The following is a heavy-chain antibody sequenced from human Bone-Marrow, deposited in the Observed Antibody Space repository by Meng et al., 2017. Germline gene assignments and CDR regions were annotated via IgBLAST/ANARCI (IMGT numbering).Heavy chain of an antibody. J-gene: IGHJ6*02. V-gene: IGHV3-49*04. D-gene: IGHD3-10*01. CDR3: TRDSGFGELLYPDFYYGLDV. CDR2: IRSRAYGGTT. CDR1: GSTSGDYA. Sequence: GGSLRLSCAVSGSTSGDYALNWVRQAPGKGLEWVGFIRSRAYGGTTEYAAAVKGRFTISRDDSKSIAYLQMNSLKTEDTGVYYCTRDSGFGELLYPDFYYGLDVWDQGATVTVSS.